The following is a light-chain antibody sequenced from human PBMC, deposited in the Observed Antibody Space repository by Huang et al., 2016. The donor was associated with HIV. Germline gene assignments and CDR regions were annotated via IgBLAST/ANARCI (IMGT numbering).Light chain of an antibody. J-gene: IGKJ1*01. Sequence: DIQMTQSPPSLSASVGDRVTFTCRADQNITKSLNLYQQKPGKAPKLLIYTGSTLESGVPSRFSGSGSGSRFTLNIGNLQPEDFATYYCQQSFSVPRTFG. CDR1: QNITKS. CDR2: TGS. V-gene: IGKV1-39*01. CDR3: QQSFSVPRT.